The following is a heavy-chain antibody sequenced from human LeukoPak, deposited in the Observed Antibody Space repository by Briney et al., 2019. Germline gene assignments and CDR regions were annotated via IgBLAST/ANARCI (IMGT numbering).Heavy chain of an antibody. Sequence: VTLSLTRNVSGGSSSSSSYYWGWIRQPPGKGLEWIGSIYYSGSTYYNPSLKSRVTISVDTSKNQFSLKLSSVTAADTAVYYCARVWVDIVVVPAAKFYYYYYMDVWGKGTTVTVSS. CDR2: IYYSGST. J-gene: IGHJ6*03. CDR1: GGSSSSSSYY. CDR3: ARVWVDIVVVPAAKFYYYYYMDV. D-gene: IGHD2-2*03. V-gene: IGHV4-39*07.